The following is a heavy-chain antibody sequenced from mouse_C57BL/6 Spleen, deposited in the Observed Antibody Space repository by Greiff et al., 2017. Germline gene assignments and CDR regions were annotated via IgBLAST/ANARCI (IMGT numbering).Heavy chain of an antibody. D-gene: IGHD2-2*01. Sequence: ESGPGLVKPSQSLSLTCSVTGYSITSGYYWNWIRQFPGNKLEWMGYISYDGSNNYNPSLKNRISITRDTSKNQFFLKLNSVTTEDTATYYCARVGYGGYYFDYWGQGTTLTVSS. CDR1: GYSITSGYY. J-gene: IGHJ2*01. CDR2: ISYDGSN. CDR3: ARVGYGGYYFDY. V-gene: IGHV3-6*01.